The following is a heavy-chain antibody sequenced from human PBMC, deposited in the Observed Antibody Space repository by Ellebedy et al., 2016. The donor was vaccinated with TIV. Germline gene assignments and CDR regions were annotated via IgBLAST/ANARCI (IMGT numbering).Heavy chain of an antibody. Sequence: GESLKISXAASGFTFSSYWMHWVRQAPGKGLVWVSRINIDGSTTNYADSVTGRFTISRDNAKNTLYLQMNSLRAEDTAVYYCARDHVTAMAIDYWGQGTLVTVSS. CDR3: ARDHVTAMAIDY. D-gene: IGHD5-18*01. J-gene: IGHJ4*02. CDR2: INIDGSTT. CDR1: GFTFSSYW. V-gene: IGHV3-74*01.